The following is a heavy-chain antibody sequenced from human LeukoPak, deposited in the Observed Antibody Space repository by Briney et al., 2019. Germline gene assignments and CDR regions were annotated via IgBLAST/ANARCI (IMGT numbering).Heavy chain of an antibody. D-gene: IGHD6-19*01. V-gene: IGHV3-7*03. CDR3: ARAVAGTGLMSYYYYYYGMDV. J-gene: IGHJ6*02. CDR2: IKQDGSEK. CDR1: GFTFSSYA. Sequence: GGSLRLSCAASGFTFSSYAMSWVRQAPGKGLEWVANIKQDGSEKYYVDSVKGRFTISRDNAKNSLYLQMNSLRAEDTAVYYCARAVAGTGLMSYYYYYYGMDVWGQGTTVTVSS.